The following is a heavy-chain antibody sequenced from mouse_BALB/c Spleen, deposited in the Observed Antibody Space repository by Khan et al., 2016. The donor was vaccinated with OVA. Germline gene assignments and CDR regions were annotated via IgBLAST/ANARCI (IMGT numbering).Heavy chain of an antibody. Sequence: QVQLQQSGAELARPGASVKLSCKASGYTFTDYYINWVMQRTGQGLEWIGEISPGSGDTYYNEKFKGKATLTADTSSPTAYMQLSSLTSEASADYCCARRNYFGYTFAYWGQGTLVTVSA. D-gene: IGHD1-2*01. V-gene: IGHV1-77*01. CDR1: GYTFTDYY. CDR2: ISPGSGDT. J-gene: IGHJ3*01. CDR3: ARRNYFGYTFAY.